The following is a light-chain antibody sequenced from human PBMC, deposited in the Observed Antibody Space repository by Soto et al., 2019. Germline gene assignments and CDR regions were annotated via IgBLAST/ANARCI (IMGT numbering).Light chain of an antibody. J-gene: IGKJ4*01. Sequence: DIQMTQSPSTLSASVGYRVTITCRASQSISSWLAWYQQKPWKAPKLLIYKASTLETGVPSRFGGSGSGTEFTLTISGLQPDDIATYYCQQYNTYPLTFGGGTKVDIK. CDR1: QSISSW. V-gene: IGKV1-5*03. CDR2: KAS. CDR3: QQYNTYPLT.